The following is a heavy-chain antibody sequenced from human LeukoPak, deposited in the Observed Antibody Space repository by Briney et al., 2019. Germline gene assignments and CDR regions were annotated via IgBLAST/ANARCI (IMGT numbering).Heavy chain of an antibody. CDR1: GFTFSGYW. CDR2: INLDGSVR. CDR3: ATSDDSSGSD. Sequence: PGGSLRLSCAASGFTFSGYWMIWVRQAPGKGLEWVANINLDGSVRHYVDSARGRFTISRDNAKNSLYLQMNSLRAEDTALYYCATSDDSSGSDWGQGTLVTVSS. D-gene: IGHD3-22*01. J-gene: IGHJ4*02. V-gene: IGHV3-7*01.